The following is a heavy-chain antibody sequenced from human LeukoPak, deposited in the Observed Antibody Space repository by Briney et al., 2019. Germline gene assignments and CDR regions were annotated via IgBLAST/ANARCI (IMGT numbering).Heavy chain of an antibody. CDR3: PRCCRASCDYFDY. CDR2: IYYSGCT. D-gene: IGHD2-2*01. V-gene: IGHV4-38-2*01. CDR1: GYSLSSGYY. J-gene: IGHJ4*02. Sequence: PSETLSLTCAVSGYSLSSGYYWGWIRQPPGKALEWIGSIYYSGCTYYNPSLKSRVTISVDTTKNQFSLNLSSVTAADTAVYYCPRCCRASCDYFDYWGQGTLVTVSS.